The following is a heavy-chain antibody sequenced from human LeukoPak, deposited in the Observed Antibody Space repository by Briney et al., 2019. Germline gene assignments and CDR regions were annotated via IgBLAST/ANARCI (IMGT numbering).Heavy chain of an antibody. V-gene: IGHV1-2*02. Sequence: GASVKVSCKASGYTFTGYYMHWVRQAPGQGLEWMGWINPNSGGTNYAQKFQGRVTMTRDTSISTAYMELSRLRSDDTAVYYCARGICEGLIQLWQCFYDYWGQGTLVTVSS. CDR3: ARGICEGLIQLWQCFYDY. CDR2: INPNSGGT. D-gene: IGHD5-18*01. CDR1: GYTFTGYY. J-gene: IGHJ4*02.